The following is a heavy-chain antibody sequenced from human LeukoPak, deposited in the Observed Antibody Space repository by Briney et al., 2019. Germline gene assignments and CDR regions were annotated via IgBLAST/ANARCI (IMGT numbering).Heavy chain of an antibody. CDR1: GGSVSTTTYQ. CDR3: ARLRRTTVTTYNYYHYMDV. Sequence: SETLSLTCTVSGGSVSTTTYQWGWLRQSPGRGLEWIGNIYIGGNTYYNPSLRYRVTVSVDPSKNQFSLQLNSVTAADTAIYYCARLRRTTVTTYNYYHYMDVWGKGTTVTVSS. V-gene: IGHV4-39*01. CDR2: IYIGGNT. J-gene: IGHJ6*03. D-gene: IGHD4-11*01.